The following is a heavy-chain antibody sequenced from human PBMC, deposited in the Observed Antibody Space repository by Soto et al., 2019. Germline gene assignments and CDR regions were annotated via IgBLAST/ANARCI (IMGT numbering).Heavy chain of an antibody. CDR2: INAGNGNT. Sequence: GASVKVSCKASGYTFTSYAMHWVRQAPGQRLEWMGWINAGNGNTKYSQKFQGRVTITRDTSASTAYMELSNLRSEDTAVYYCARMMGLTTTRAFDIWGQGTMVTVSS. J-gene: IGHJ3*02. CDR1: GYTFTSYA. D-gene: IGHD1-26*01. V-gene: IGHV1-3*01. CDR3: ARMMGLTTTRAFDI.